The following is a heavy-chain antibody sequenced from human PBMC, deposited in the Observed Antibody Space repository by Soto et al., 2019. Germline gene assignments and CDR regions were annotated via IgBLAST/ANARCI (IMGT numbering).Heavy chain of an antibody. J-gene: IGHJ4*02. CDR3: ARTDQTYDYVWGSYRPSRLGFDY. Sequence: GGSLRLSCAASGFTFSSYGMHWVRQAPGKGLEWVAVIWYDGSNKYYADSVKGRFTISRDNSKNTLYLQMNSLRAEDTAVYYCARTDQTYDYVWGSYRPSRLGFDYWGQGTLVTVSS. D-gene: IGHD3-16*02. CDR2: IWYDGSNK. CDR1: GFTFSSYG. V-gene: IGHV3-33*01.